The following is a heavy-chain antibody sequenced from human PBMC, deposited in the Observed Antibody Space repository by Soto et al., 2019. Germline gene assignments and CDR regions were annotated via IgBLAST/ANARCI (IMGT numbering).Heavy chain of an antibody. D-gene: IGHD3-3*01. CDR3: ARKGPVWSGYPNWFDP. J-gene: IGHJ5*02. CDR2: ISYDGSNK. Sequence: QVQLVESGGGVVQPGRSLRPSFAAPEFTFSSYAMHGVRQAPAKGLGWVAVISYDGSNKYYADSVKGRFTTSRDNSKNTLYLQMNSLRAEDTAVYYCARKGPVWSGYPNWFDPWGQGTLVTVSS. CDR1: EFTFSSYA. V-gene: IGHV3-30-3*01.